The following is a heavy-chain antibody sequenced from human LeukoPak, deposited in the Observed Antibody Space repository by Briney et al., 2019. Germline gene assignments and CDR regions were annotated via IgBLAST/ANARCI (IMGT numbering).Heavy chain of an antibody. Sequence: PSGGSLRLSCAASGFTLSTYSMRWVRQAPGKGPEWLSYIRTRSSTKSYADSVKSRFTISRDDAKNSMSLQMNTLRADDTAVYYCAEEMGFCSGGSCYRWFDSWGQGTLVTVSS. CDR2: IRTRSSTK. CDR3: AEEMGFCSGGSCYRWFDS. CDR1: GFTLSTYS. D-gene: IGHD2-15*01. V-gene: IGHV3-48*01. J-gene: IGHJ5*01.